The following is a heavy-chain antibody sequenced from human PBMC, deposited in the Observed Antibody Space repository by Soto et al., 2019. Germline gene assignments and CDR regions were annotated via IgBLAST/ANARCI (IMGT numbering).Heavy chain of an antibody. J-gene: IGHJ3*02. CDR3: ARGRGQWLVQGAFDI. CDR2: VSAYNGNT. CDR1: GYTFTSYG. D-gene: IGHD6-19*01. Sequence: ASVKVSCKASGYTFTSYGISWVRQAPGQGLEWMGWVSAYNGNTNYAQKLQGRVTMTTDTSTSTAYMELRSLRSDDTAVYYCARGRGQWLVQGAFDIWGQGTMVTVSS. V-gene: IGHV1-18*04.